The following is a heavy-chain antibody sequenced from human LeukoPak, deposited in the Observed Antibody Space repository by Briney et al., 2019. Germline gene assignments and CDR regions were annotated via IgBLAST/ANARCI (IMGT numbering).Heavy chain of an antibody. CDR1: GYTFTSYY. V-gene: IGHV1-46*01. CDR2: INPSGGST. Sequence: ASVKVSCKASGYTFTSYYMHWVRQAPGQGLEWMGIINPSGGSTSHAQKFQGRVTMTRDTSTSTAYMELSSLRSEDTAVYYCARDQSGGYDYVPGAFDIWGQGTMVTVSS. J-gene: IGHJ3*02. CDR3: ARDQSGGYDYVPGAFDI. D-gene: IGHD3-16*01.